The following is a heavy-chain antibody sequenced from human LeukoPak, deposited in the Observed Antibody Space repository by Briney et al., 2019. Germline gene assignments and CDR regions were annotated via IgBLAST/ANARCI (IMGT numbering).Heavy chain of an antibody. CDR1: GGTFSSYA. CDR2: IIPILGIA. CDR3: ARALYDSSGYYYGYFDY. Sequence: SVKVSCKASGGTFSSYAISWVRQAPGQGLEWMGRIIPILGIANYAQKFQGRVTITADESTSTAYMELSSLRSEDTAVYYCARALYDSSGYYYGYFDYWGQGTLVTVSS. D-gene: IGHD3-22*01. V-gene: IGHV1-69*04. J-gene: IGHJ4*02.